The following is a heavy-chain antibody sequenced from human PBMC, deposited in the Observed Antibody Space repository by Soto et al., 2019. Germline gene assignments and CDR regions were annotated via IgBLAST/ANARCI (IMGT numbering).Heavy chain of an antibody. CDR1: GGSISSSSYY. J-gene: IGHJ4*02. CDR2: IYYSGST. Sequence: SETLSLTCTVSGGSISSSSYYWGWIRQPPGKGLEWIGSIYYSGSTYYNPSLKSRVTISVDTSKNQFSLKLSSVTAADTAVYYCASICIVGATNDYWGQGTLVTVSS. CDR3: ASICIVGATNDY. D-gene: IGHD1-26*01. V-gene: IGHV4-39*07.